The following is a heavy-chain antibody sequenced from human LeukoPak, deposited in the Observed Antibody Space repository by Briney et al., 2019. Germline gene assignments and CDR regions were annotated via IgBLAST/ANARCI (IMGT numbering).Heavy chain of an antibody. D-gene: IGHD3-16*01. Sequence: GGSLRLSCAASGFTFSSSPMTWVRQAPGKGLEWVSSISGNSAGTTYYADSVKGRFTISRDNAKNSLYLQMNGLGAEDTAVYYCARELNGYGYYFFDYWGPGTLVTVSS. V-gene: IGHV3-48*04. CDR1: GFTFSSSP. CDR3: ARELNGYGYYFFDY. J-gene: IGHJ4*02. CDR2: ISGNSAGTT.